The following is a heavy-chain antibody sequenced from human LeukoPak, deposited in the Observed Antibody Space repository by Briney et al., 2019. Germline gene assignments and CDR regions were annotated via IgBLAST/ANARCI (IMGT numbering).Heavy chain of an antibody. Sequence: SETLSLTCTVSGGSISSSSYYWGWIRQPPGKGLERIGSIYYSGSTYYNPSLKSRVTISVDTSKNQFSLKLSSVTAADTAVYYCASPTDFGVYGMDVWGQGTTVTVSS. CDR3: ASPTDFGVYGMDV. V-gene: IGHV4-39*01. CDR1: GGSISSSSYY. J-gene: IGHJ6*02. D-gene: IGHD3-3*01. CDR2: IYYSGST.